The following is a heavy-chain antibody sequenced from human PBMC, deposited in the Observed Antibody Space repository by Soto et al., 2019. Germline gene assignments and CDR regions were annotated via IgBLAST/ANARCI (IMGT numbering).Heavy chain of an antibody. J-gene: IGHJ6*02. V-gene: IGHV3-11*01. CDR2: MSSSGNNI. CDR3: ARVRFGQWGYAMDV. D-gene: IGHD3-10*01. CDR1: GFTVSSNY. Sequence: PGGSLRLSCAASGFTVSSNYMNWIRQAPGKGLEWVSYMSSSGNNINYAGSVRGRFTVSRDNAKNSLYLQMNSLRAEDTAIYYCARVRFGQWGYAMDVWGQGTTVTVSS.